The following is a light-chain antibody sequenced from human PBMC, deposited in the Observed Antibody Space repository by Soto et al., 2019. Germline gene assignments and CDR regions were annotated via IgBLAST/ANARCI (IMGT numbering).Light chain of an antibody. CDR1: SSNIGAGYN. J-gene: IGLJ3*02. CDR2: GNS. V-gene: IGLV1-40*01. Sequence: QAVLTQPPSVSGAPGQRVTISCTGSSSNIGAGYNVHWYQQLPGTAPKLLIFGNSNRPSGVPDRFSGSKSGTSASLAITGLQAEDEADYYCQSSERSLSDWVFGGGTQLTVL. CDR3: QSSERSLSDWV.